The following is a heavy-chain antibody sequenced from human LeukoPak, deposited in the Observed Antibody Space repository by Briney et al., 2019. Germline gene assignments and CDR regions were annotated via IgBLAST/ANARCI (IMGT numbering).Heavy chain of an antibody. CDR3: ARGRVSSSSWSSTYYYYFYMDV. CDR1: GGSISSSSYY. Sequence: SETLSLTCTVSGGSISSSSYYWGWIRQPPGKGLEWIGSIYYSGSTYYNPSLKSRVTISVDTSKNQFSLKLSSVTAADTAVYYCARGRVSSSSWSSTYYYYFYMDVWGKGTTVTVSS. D-gene: IGHD6-13*01. J-gene: IGHJ6*03. CDR2: IYYSGST. V-gene: IGHV4-39*07.